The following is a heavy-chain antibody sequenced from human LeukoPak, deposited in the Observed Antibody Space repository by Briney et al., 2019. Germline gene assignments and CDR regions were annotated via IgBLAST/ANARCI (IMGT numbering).Heavy chain of an antibody. CDR1: GRSISSYY. CDR3: ASRNSSSRYWYFDL. Sequence: SETLSLTCTVSGRSISSYYWSWIRQPPGKGLEWIGYICYSGSTTYNPSLKRRVTISVDTSKNQFSLKLSSVTAADAAVYYCASRNSSSRYWYFDLWGRGTLVTVSS. V-gene: IGHV4-59*01. D-gene: IGHD6-6*01. J-gene: IGHJ2*01. CDR2: ICYSGST.